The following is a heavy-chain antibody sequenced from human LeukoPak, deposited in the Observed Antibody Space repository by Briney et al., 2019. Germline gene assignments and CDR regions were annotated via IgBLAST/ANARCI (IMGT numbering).Heavy chain of an antibody. Sequence: ASVKVSCKASGYTFTSYGISWVRQAPGQGLEWMGWISAYNGNTNYAQKLQGRVTMTTDTSTSTAYMELRSLRSDDTAVYYCARDIPSNTVVHYPLSYYYYGMDVWGQGTTVTVSS. V-gene: IGHV1-18*01. CDR1: GYTFTSYG. J-gene: IGHJ6*02. CDR3: ARDIPSNTVVHYPLSYYYYGMDV. D-gene: IGHD4-23*01. CDR2: ISAYNGNT.